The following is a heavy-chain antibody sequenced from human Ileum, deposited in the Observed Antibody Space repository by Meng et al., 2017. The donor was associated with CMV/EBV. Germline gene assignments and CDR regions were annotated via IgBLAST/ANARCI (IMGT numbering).Heavy chain of an antibody. CDR3: VRLTGNSWLDY. V-gene: IGHV6-1*01. Sequence: HSGQERVETSQTLFRASPISRDSVSTPPVNCNWIRQSPSRGLEWLGRTYYRSNWFNDYALSLRVRITINPDISKNQLSLQLNSVTPEDTAVYYCVRLTGNSWLDYWGRGTLVTVSS. CDR2: TYYRSNWFN. J-gene: IGHJ4*02. D-gene: IGHD6-13*01. CDR1: RDSVSTPPVN.